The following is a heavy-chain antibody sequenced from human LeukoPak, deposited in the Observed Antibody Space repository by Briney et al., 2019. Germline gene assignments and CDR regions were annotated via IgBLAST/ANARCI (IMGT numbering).Heavy chain of an antibody. D-gene: IGHD4-11*01. Sequence: PSETLSLTCTVSGGSISSSSYYWGWIRQPPGKGLEGVVSTYYRGSTYYSPSLKSRVTISVDTSKNKFSLKLSSVTAADTAVYYCARLRRAGYSHHRGNFDCWGQGTLVTVSS. V-gene: IGHV4-39*01. CDR3: ARLRRAGYSHHRGNFDC. J-gene: IGHJ4*02. CDR1: GGSISSSSYY. CDR2: TYYRGST.